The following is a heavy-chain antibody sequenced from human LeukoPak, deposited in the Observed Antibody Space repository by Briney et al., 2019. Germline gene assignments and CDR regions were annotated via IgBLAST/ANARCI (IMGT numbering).Heavy chain of an antibody. Sequence: PWGSLRLSCAASGFTFSSYAMSWVRQAPGKGLEWVSAISGSGGSTYYADSVKGRFTISRDNSKNTLYLQMNSLRAEDTAVYYCAKDLGLARAFDIWGQGTMVTVSS. CDR3: AKDLGLARAFDI. CDR2: ISGSGGST. J-gene: IGHJ3*02. CDR1: GFTFSSYA. D-gene: IGHD7-27*01. V-gene: IGHV3-23*01.